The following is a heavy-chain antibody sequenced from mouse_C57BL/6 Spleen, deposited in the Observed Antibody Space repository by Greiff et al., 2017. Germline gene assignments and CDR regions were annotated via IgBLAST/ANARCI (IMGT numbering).Heavy chain of an antibody. V-gene: IGHV14-2*01. D-gene: IGHD2-4*01. CDR1: GFNIKDYY. Sequence: VQLKESGAELVKPGASVKLSCTASGFNIKDYYMHWVKQRTEQGLEWIGRIDPADGETQYAPKFQGKATITADTSSNTAYLQLSSRTSEDTAVYYCARERDYDNARDYWGQGTSVTVSS. CDR2: IDPADGET. CDR3: ARERDYDNARDY. J-gene: IGHJ4*01.